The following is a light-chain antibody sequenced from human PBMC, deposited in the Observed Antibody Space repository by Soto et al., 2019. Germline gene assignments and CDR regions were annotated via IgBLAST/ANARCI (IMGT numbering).Light chain of an antibody. CDR3: QQNDSSFT. CDR2: GAS. J-gene: IGKJ1*01. CDR1: QSVLNN. Sequence: VETDAPAIISVSTGERVPLSCRASQSVLNNLAWYQQKIGQAPRPLIYGASTRATGIPPRFSGSGSGTEFTLTISSLQPDDLASYYCQQNDSSFTFGQGTKVDIK. V-gene: IGKV3-15*01.